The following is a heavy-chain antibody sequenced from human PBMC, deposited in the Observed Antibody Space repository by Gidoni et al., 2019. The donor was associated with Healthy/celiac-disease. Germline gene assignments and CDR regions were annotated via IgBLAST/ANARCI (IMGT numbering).Heavy chain of an antibody. CDR1: GSTFSSYT. V-gene: IGHV1-69*02. J-gene: IGHJ3*02. CDR2: IIPIVGIA. CDR3: APDGGGDAFDI. Sequence: QVQLVQSAAEATKPGSSVTVSCKASGSTFSSYTTSWVRQAPGQGLEWMGRIIPIVGIANYAQKFQGRVTITADKSTSTAYMELSSLRSEDTAVYYCAPDGGGDAFDIWGQGTMVTVSA. D-gene: IGHD1-26*01.